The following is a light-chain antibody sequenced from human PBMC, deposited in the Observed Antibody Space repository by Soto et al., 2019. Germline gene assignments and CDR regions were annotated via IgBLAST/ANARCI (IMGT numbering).Light chain of an antibody. V-gene: IGLV2-14*01. CDR1: SSDVGEYNS. CDR3: SSYTSSSTYV. Sequence: QSALTQPASVSGSPGQSITISRTGTSSDVGEYNSVSWYQQHPGKAPKLIIYEVTNRPSGVSDRLSGSKSGNTASLTISGLQAEDEADYYCSSYTSSSTYVFGVGTKLTVL. J-gene: IGLJ1*01. CDR2: EVT.